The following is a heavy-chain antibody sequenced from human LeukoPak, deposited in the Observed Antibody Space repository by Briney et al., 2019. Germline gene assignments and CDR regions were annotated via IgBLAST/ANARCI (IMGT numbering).Heavy chain of an antibody. D-gene: IGHD2-8*02. J-gene: IGHJ4*02. CDR1: GYPFTTYW. V-gene: IGHV5-51*01. Sequence: GEPLQISCKGSGYPFTTYWIVWVRQMPGKGLEWMGIIYPADSDTRYSPSFQGQVTISADKSIGTAYLQCISLKASDTAMYYCVRLREDTGGYYLYYWGQGTLVTVSS. CDR2: IYPADSDT. CDR3: VRLREDTGGYYLYY.